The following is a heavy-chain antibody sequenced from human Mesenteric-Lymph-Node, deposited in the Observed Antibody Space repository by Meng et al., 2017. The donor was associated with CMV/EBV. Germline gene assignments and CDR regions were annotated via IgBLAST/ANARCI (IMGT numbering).Heavy chain of an antibody. J-gene: IGHJ4*02. V-gene: IGHV3-53*01. CDR2: IYSGGGT. Sequence: GESLKISCAASGFTVSSDYMTWVRQAPGKGLYWVSVIYSGGGTYYADSVKGRFTISRDDSKNKVYLQMNSLRAEDTAVYYCARGPYYETSGYYSHWGQGTLVTVSS. D-gene: IGHD3-22*01. CDR3: ARGPYYETSGYYSH. CDR1: GFTVSSDY.